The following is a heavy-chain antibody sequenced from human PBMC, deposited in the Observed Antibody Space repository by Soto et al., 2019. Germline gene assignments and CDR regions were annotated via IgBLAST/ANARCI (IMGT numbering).Heavy chain of an antibody. D-gene: IGHD2-15*01. Sequence: QITLKESGPTLVKPTQTLTLTCTFSGFSLSTSGVGVGWIRQPPGKALEWLALIYWDDDKRYSPSLKSRLTITKDTSKIQVVLTMTNMDPVDTATYYCAGVVAATPFDYWGQGTLVTVSS. CDR1: GFSLSTSGVG. CDR3: AGVVAATPFDY. CDR2: IYWDDDK. J-gene: IGHJ4*02. V-gene: IGHV2-5*02.